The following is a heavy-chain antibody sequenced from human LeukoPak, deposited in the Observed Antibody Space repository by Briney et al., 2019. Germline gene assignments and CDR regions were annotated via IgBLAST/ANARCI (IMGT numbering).Heavy chain of an antibody. Sequence: PSETLSLTCTVSGGSISSSSYYWGWIRQSPGKGLEWIGSIYYSGSTYYNPSLKSRVTISVDTSKNQFPLKLSSVTAADTAVYYCARRTVVTGWTDYWGQGTLVTVSS. CDR2: IYYSGST. CDR1: GGSISSSSYY. J-gene: IGHJ4*02. D-gene: IGHD4-23*01. V-gene: IGHV4-39*01. CDR3: ARRTVVTGWTDY.